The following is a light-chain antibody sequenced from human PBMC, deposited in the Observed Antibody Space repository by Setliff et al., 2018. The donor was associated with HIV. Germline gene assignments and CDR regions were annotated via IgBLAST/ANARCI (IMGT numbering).Light chain of an antibody. J-gene: IGLJ1*01. CDR1: SSDVGSYNL. CDR3: CSYIGSSTTYV. CDR2: EVT. Sequence: ALTQPASVSGSPGQSITISCTGTSSDVGSYNLVSWYQQHPGKAPQLIISEVTKRPSGVSSRFSGSKSGSTASLTISGPQAEDEGDYFCCSYIGSSTTYVFGTGTKGNVL. V-gene: IGLV2-23*02.